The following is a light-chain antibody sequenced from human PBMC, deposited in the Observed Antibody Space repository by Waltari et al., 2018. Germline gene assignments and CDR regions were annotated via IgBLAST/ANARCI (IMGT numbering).Light chain of an antibody. V-gene: IGLV4-69*01. J-gene: IGLJ3*02. CDR3: ETGGHGTWV. Sequence: LVLTPSPSASSSLGASVKPPFTPSRGPRRHLLPSPQQRPERGPRYLMKVNSDGSHSKGDDIPDRFSGSSSGAERYLTISSLQSEDEADYYCETGGHGTWVFGGGTKLTVL. CDR2: VNSDGSH. CDR1: RGPRRHL.